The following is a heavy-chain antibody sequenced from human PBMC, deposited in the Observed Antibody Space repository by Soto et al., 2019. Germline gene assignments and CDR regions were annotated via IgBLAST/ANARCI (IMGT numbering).Heavy chain of an antibody. V-gene: IGHV3-11*01. D-gene: IGHD6-13*01. J-gene: IGHJ5*02. CDR2: ISSSGSTI. CDR1: GFTSSDYY. CDR3: ARGQQLEDWFDP. Sequence: PGGSLRLSCAASGFTSSDYYMSWIRQAPGKGLEWVSYISSSGSTIYYADSVKGRFTISRDNAKNSLYLQTNSLRAEDTAVYYCARGQQLEDWFDPWGQGTLVTVSS.